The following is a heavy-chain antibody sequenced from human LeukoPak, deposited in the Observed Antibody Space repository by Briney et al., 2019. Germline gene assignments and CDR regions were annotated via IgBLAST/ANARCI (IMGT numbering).Heavy chain of an antibody. Sequence: SETLSLTCTVSGGSISSYYWSWIRQPPGKGLEWIGYIYYSGSTNYNPSLKSRVTISVDTSKNQFSLKLSSVTAAHTAVYYCASTPTSSGSYFWFDPWGQGTLVTVSS. D-gene: IGHD1-26*01. V-gene: IGHV4-59*01. CDR1: GGSISSYY. CDR3: ASTPTSSGSYFWFDP. CDR2: IYYSGST. J-gene: IGHJ5*02.